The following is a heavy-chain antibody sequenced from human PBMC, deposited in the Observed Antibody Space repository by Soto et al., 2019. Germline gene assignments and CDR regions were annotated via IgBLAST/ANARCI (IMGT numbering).Heavy chain of an antibody. J-gene: IGHJ4*02. CDR1: GYTFTSYA. CDR2: INAGNGNT. CDR3: AREEDSSGTVFFDY. V-gene: IGHV1-3*01. Sequence: ASVKVSCKASGYTFTSYAMHWVRQAPGQRLEWMGWINAGNGNTKYSQKFQGRVTITRDTSASTAYMELSSLRSEDTAVYYCAREEDSSGTVFFDYWGQGTLVTVSS. D-gene: IGHD6-19*01.